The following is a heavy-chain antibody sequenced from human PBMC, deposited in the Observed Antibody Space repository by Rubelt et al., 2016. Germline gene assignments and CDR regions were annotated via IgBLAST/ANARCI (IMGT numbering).Heavy chain of an antibody. CDR3: VRYERCTGNTYCFDY. J-gene: IGHJ4*02. Sequence: QVQLQQWGAGLLKPSETLSLTCTVYGGSFNDYYWSWIRQPPGKGLEWIAEINHDESITYNPSLKSRLTMSLDTSKNHLSLGRSAVTASDTAMYYCVRYERCTGNTYCFDYWGQGTLVTVSS. CDR1: GGSFNDYY. V-gene: IGHV4-34*01. D-gene: IGHD2-8*02. CDR2: INHDESI.